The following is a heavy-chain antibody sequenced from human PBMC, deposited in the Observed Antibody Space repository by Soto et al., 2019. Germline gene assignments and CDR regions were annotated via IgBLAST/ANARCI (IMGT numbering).Heavy chain of an antibody. D-gene: IGHD6-19*01. CDR1: GGSISSYY. J-gene: IGHJ5*02. CDR3: ARDSSGLNWFDP. Sequence: QVQLQESGPGLVKPSETLSLTCTVSGGSISSYYWSWIRQPPGKGLEWIGYIYYSGSTNYNPSLKSRVTISVDTSKNQFSLKLSSVTAADTAVYYCARDSSGLNWFDPWGQGTLVTVSS. V-gene: IGHV4-59*01. CDR2: IYYSGST.